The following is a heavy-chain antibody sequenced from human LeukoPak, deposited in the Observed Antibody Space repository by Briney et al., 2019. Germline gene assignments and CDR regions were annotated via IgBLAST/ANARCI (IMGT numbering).Heavy chain of an antibody. D-gene: IGHD3-22*01. J-gene: IGHJ4*02. CDR2: TYYSGST. CDR1: GGSISSSSYY. V-gene: IGHV4-39*01. Sequence: PSETLSLTCTVSGGSISSSSYYWGWIRQPPGKGLEWIGSTYYSGSTYYNPSLKSRVTISVDTSKNQFSLKLSSVTAADTAVYYCARYYYDSSGYFDYWGQGTLVTVSS. CDR3: ARYYYDSSGYFDY.